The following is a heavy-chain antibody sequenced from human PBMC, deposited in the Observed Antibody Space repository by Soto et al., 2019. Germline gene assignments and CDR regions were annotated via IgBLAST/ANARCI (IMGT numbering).Heavy chain of an antibody. CDR2: IRQDGSET. CDR1: GFTFNNYW. J-gene: IGHJ3*01. D-gene: IGHD1-26*01. CDR3: ARERGSYFDAFDL. V-gene: IGHV3-7*03. Sequence: DVQLVESGGGMVQPGGSLRLSCAASGFTFNNYWMSWVRQAPGKGLEWVANIRQDGSETNYLDSVKGRFTISRDNARGVLYLEMNSLRAEDTAVFYCARERGSYFDAFDLWGRGTMVVVAS.